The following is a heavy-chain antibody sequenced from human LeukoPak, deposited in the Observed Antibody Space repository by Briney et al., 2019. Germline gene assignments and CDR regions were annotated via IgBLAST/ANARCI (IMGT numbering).Heavy chain of an antibody. CDR3: ARDQDYDSSGYYVLVLGFGKRFDY. Sequence: ASVKVSCKASGYTFTSYGISWVRQAPGQGLEWMGWISAYNGNTNYAQKLQGRVTMTTDTSTSTAYMELRSLRSDDTAVYYCARDQDYDSSGYYVLVLGFGKRFDYWGQGTLVTVSS. D-gene: IGHD3-22*01. CDR2: ISAYNGNT. CDR1: GYTFTSYG. J-gene: IGHJ4*02. V-gene: IGHV1-18*01.